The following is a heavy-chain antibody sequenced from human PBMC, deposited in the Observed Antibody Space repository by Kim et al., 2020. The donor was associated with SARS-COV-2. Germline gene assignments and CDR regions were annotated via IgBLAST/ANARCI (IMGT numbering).Heavy chain of an antibody. V-gene: IGHV5-51*01. Sequence: GESLKISCKGSGYSFTSYWIGWVRQMPGKGLEWMGIIYPGDSDTRYSPSFQGQVTISADKSISTAYLQWSSLKASDTAMYYCARPKSSGSYYDILTGYLYFDYWGQGTLVTVSS. CDR1: GYSFTSYW. D-gene: IGHD3-9*01. CDR2: IYPGDSDT. CDR3: ARPKSSGSYYDILTGYLYFDY. J-gene: IGHJ4*02.